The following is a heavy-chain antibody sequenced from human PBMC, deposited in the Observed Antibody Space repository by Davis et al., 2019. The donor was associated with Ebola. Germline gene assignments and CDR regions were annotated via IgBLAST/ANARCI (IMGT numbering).Heavy chain of an antibody. CDR2: ISSNGGST. CDR3: ARCGVGANFVVDYYYGMDV. V-gene: IGHV3-64*01. Sequence: GESLKISCAASGFTFSSYAMHWVRQAPGKGLEYVSAISSNGGSTYYANSVKGRFTISRDNAKNSLYLQMNSLRAEDTAVYYCARCGVGANFVVDYYYGMDVWGQGTTVTVSS. J-gene: IGHJ6*02. D-gene: IGHD1-26*01. CDR1: GFTFSSYA.